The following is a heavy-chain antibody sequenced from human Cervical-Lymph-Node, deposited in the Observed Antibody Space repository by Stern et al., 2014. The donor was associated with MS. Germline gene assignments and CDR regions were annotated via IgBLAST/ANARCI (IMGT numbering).Heavy chain of an antibody. D-gene: IGHD3-10*01. Sequence: VHLVESGAEVKKPGASVRVSCKASGYTFTTYDINWVRQATGQGLEWMGWMNPNNGNTGYAQKFQGRVTMTRNTSISTAYMELSSLRSEDTALYYCARGVVVRGIIIRRYYYYGMDVWGQGTTVTVSS. V-gene: IGHV1-8*01. CDR3: ARGVVVRGIIIRRYYYYGMDV. CDR2: MNPNNGNT. CDR1: GYTFTTYD. J-gene: IGHJ6*02.